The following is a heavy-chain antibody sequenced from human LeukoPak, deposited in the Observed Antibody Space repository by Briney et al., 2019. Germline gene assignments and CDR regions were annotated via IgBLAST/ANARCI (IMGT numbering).Heavy chain of an antibody. V-gene: IGHV1-46*01. D-gene: IGHD4-11*01. Sequence: ASVKVSCKASGYTFTGYYMHWVRQAPGQGLEWMGVITPTGGTTNYAQKFQGRVTMTRDTSASTVYMELSSLRSEDTAVYYCARSYDYSNSNWFDPWGQGTLVTVSS. CDR3: ARSYDYSNSNWFDP. CDR1: GYTFTGYY. J-gene: IGHJ5*02. CDR2: ITPTGGTT.